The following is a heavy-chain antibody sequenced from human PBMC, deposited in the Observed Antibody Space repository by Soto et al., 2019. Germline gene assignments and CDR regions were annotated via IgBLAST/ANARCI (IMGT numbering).Heavy chain of an antibody. CDR2: IYNTGSS. CDR1: GDSFSGYY. J-gene: IGHJ4*02. CDR3: AKGGRESNGFFDY. D-gene: IGHD3-22*01. Sequence: QVQLQESGPGLVKPSETLSLACTVAGDSFSGYYWSWIRQTPGKGLEWIGYIYNTGSSNYNPSLESRVTISVDTSKNQFSLKLTSVTAADTAVYYSAKGGRESNGFFDYWGQGIPVTVSS. V-gene: IGHV4-59*01.